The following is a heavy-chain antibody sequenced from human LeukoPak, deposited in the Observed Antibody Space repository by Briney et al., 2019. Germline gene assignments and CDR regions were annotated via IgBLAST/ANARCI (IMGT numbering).Heavy chain of an antibody. CDR3: ARAAVLMEWSHNGGWFDP. J-gene: IGHJ5*02. V-gene: IGHV4-61*02. Sequence: SQTLSLTCTVSGGSISSGSYYWSWIRQPAGKGLEWIGRIYTSGSTNYNPSLKSRVTISVDTSKNQFSLKLSSVTAADTAVYYCARAAVLMEWSHNGGWFDPWGQGTLVTVSS. CDR1: GGSISSGSYY. CDR2: IYTSGST. D-gene: IGHD3-3*01.